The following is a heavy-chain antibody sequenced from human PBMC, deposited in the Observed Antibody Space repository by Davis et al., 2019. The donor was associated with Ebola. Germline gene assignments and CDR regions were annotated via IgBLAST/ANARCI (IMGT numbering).Heavy chain of an antibody. D-gene: IGHD6-13*01. J-gene: IGHJ4*02. Sequence: GESLKISCAASGFTFSSYGMHWVRQAPGKGLEWVAVISYDGSNKYYADYVKGRFTISRDNSKNTLYLQMNSLRAEDTALYYGARCTGYSSSWLDYWGQGTLVTVSS. CDR1: GFTFSSYG. CDR2: ISYDGSNK. CDR3: ARCTGYSSSWLDY. V-gene: IGHV3-30*03.